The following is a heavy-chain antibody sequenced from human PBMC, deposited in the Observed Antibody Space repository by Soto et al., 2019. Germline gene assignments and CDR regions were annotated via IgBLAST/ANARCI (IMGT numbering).Heavy chain of an antibody. CDR3: AKGDIVVVPAAPHYYGMDV. Sequence: GGSLRLSCAASGFTFSSYGMHWVRQSPGKGLEWVAVISYDGSNKYYADSVKGRFTISRDNSKNTLCLQMNSLRAEDTAVYYCAKGDIVVVPAAPHYYGMDVWGQGTTVTVSS. D-gene: IGHD2-2*01. CDR2: ISYDGSNK. V-gene: IGHV3-30*18. J-gene: IGHJ6*02. CDR1: GFTFSSYG.